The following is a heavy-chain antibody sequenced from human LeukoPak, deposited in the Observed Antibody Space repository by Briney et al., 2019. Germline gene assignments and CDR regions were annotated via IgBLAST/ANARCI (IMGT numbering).Heavy chain of an antibody. CDR2: IYFPGHT. CDR3: ARQGGTYFPHFDV. D-gene: IGHD2/OR15-2a*01. J-gene: IGHJ4*02. CDR1: GGSISGDY. V-gene: IGHV4-59*08. Sequence: PSQTLSLTCTVSGGSISGDYCSCIRQSAGKELELIGYIYFPGHTNSKLTLRSRVTISGDQSKHVFSLTLDSVPAADTPIYYCARQGGTYFPHFDVWGPGTLVTVSS.